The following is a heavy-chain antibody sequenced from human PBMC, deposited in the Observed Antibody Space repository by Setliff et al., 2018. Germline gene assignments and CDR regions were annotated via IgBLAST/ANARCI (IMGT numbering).Heavy chain of an antibody. D-gene: IGHD3-3*01. CDR1: GFTFSDHY. CDR3: TRARDRSGYWDFDY. J-gene: IGHJ4*02. CDR2: SRNKGNSYST. Sequence: GGSLRLSCAASGFTFSDHYMDRVRQAPGKGLEWVGRSRNKGNSYSTEYAASVKGRFTISRDDSKNSFYLQMNSLKTEDTAVYYCTRARDRSGYWDFDYWGQGTLVTVSS. V-gene: IGHV3-72*01.